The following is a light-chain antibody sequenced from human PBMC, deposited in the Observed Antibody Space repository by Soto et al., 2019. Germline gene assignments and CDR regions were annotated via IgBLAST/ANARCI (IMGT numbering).Light chain of an antibody. Sequence: ESELMQSPGTLSLSPGERATLSCRASQSVSSYLAWYQQKPGQAPRLLIYGASNRATGIPDRFSGSGSGTDFTLTISRLEPEDFAVYYCQQYGSSGTFGQGSMVDVK. V-gene: IGKV3-20*01. CDR2: GAS. CDR1: QSVSSY. J-gene: IGKJ1*01. CDR3: QQYGSSGT.